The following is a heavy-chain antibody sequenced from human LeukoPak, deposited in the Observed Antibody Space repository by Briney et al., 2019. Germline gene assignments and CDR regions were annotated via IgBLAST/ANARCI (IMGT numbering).Heavy chain of an antibody. CDR2: ISGSGGST. CDR1: GFTFSSYA. CDR3: AKNRGIAVAASFDY. D-gene: IGHD6-19*01. Sequence: GGSLRLSCAASGFTFSSYAMSWVRQAPGRGLEWVSAISGSGGSTYYADSVKGRFTISRDNSKNTLYLQMNSLRAEDTAVYYCAKNRGIAVAASFDYWGQGTLVTVSS. J-gene: IGHJ4*02. V-gene: IGHV3-23*01.